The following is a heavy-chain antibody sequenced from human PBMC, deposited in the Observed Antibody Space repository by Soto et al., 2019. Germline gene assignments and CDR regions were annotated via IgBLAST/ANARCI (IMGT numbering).Heavy chain of an antibody. CDR2: IYWDDDK. CDR3: AHRLTRSTWNSGLFDY. CDR1: GFSLTTSGVG. Sequence: QITLKESGPTLVKPTQTLTLTCTFSGFSLTTSGVGVGWIRQPPGKALEWLAVIYWDDDKRYSPSLKSRVTITKDTSKHQVVPTMTNMDPVDTATYYCAHRLTRSTWNSGLFDYWGQGTLVTVSS. V-gene: IGHV2-5*02. D-gene: IGHD1-7*01. J-gene: IGHJ4*02.